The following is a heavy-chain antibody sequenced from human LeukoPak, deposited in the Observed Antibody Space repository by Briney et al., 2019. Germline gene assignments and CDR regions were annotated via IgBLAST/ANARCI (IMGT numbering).Heavy chain of an antibody. V-gene: IGHV3-48*04. CDR1: GFTFSSYS. D-gene: IGHD3-3*01. CDR3: VRDYDEDYAFDI. J-gene: IGHJ3*02. Sequence: GGSLRLSCAASGFTFSSYSMNWVRQAPGKGLEWVSYISSAGSSIYYADSVKGRFTISRDNAKNSLFLQMNSLRAEDTAVYYCVRDYDEDYAFDIWGQGTMVTVSS. CDR2: ISSAGSSI.